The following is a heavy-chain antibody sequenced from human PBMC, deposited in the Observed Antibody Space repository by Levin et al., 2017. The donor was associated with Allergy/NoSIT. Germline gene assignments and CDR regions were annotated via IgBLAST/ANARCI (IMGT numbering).Heavy chain of an antibody. Sequence: PGGSLRLSCVVSGFSLRSFGMHWVRQAPGKGLEWVAVISYDGSNEEYVDSVKGRFTISRDNSKNTLYLQMNSLGGDDTAVYYCARGAKELEYWGQGTLVTVSS. V-gene: IGHV3-30*03. J-gene: IGHJ4*02. CDR3: ARGAKELEY. D-gene: IGHD3-10*01. CDR1: GFSLRSFG. CDR2: ISYDGSNE.